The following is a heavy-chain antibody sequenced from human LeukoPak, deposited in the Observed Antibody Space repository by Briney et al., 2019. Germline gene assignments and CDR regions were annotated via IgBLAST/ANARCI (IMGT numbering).Heavy chain of an antibody. CDR2: INPNSGGT. D-gene: IGHD6-6*01. CDR1: GGTFSSYA. Sequence: ASVKVSCKASGGTFSSYAISWVRQAPGQGLEWMGWINPNSGGTNYAQKFQGWVTMTRDTSISTAYMELSRLRSDDTAVYYCARAGGVAARPRYWFDPWGQGTLVTVSS. CDR3: ARAGGVAARPRYWFDP. V-gene: IGHV1-2*04. J-gene: IGHJ5*02.